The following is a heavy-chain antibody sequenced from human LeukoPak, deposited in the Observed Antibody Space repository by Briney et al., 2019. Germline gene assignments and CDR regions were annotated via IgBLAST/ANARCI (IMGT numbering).Heavy chain of an antibody. CDR1: GYTFTGYY. Sequence: ASVKVSCKASGYTFTGYYMHWVRQAPGQGLEWMAWINPNSGGTNYAQKFQGRVTMTRVTSISTAYMELSRLRSDDTAVYYCARDPAPNYYDSSGYYYFDYWGQGTLVTVSS. D-gene: IGHD3-22*01. CDR2: INPNSGGT. CDR3: ARDPAPNYYDSSGYYYFDY. V-gene: IGHV1-2*02. J-gene: IGHJ4*02.